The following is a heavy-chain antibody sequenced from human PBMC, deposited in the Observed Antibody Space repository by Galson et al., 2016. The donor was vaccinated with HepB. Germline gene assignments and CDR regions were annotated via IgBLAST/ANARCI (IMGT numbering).Heavy chain of an antibody. J-gene: IGHJ4*02. D-gene: IGHD2-2*01. CDR1: GYNFTDYW. V-gene: IGHV5-51*01. CDR2: IYPDDSDT. Sequence: QSGAEVKKPGESLKISCKGSGYNFTDYWIAWVRQMPGKGLEWMGIIYPDDSDTRYNPSFRGQVTISADKDMTTVFLQWSSLKAWETGTYYCARRGCRTREADFWGQGTLVTVSA. CDR3: ARRGCRTREADF.